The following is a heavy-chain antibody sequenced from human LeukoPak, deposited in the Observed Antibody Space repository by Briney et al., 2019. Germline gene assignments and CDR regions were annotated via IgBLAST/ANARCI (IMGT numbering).Heavy chain of an antibody. CDR1: GYTFTSYG. CDR3: ARDSGSSSWNWFDP. J-gene: IGHJ5*02. V-gene: IGHV1-69*13. D-gene: IGHD6-13*01. Sequence: SVKVSCKASGYTFTSYGISWVRQAPGQGLEWMGGIIPIFGTANYAQKFQGRVTITADESTSTAYMELSSLRSEDTAVYYCARDSGSSSWNWFDPWGQGTLVTVSS. CDR2: IIPIFGTA.